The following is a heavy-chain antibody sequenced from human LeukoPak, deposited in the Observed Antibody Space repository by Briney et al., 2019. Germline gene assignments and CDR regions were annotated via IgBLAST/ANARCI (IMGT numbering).Heavy chain of an antibody. J-gene: IGHJ4*02. V-gene: IGHV3-23*01. CDR1: GFTFSSYA. Sequence: GGSLRLSCAPSGFTFSSYAMSWVRQAPGKGLEWVSAISGSGGSTYYADSVKGRFTISRDNSKNTLYLQMNSLRAEDTAVYYCAKDPEHGYYFDYWGQGTLVTVSS. CDR2: ISGSGGST. CDR3: AKDPEHGYYFDY. D-gene: IGHD1/OR15-1a*01.